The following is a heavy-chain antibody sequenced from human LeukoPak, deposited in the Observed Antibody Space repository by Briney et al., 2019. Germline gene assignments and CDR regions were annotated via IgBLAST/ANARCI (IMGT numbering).Heavy chain of an antibody. D-gene: IGHD6-19*01. CDR3: ARQKGIAVAGVYYYYMDV. J-gene: IGHJ6*03. CDR1: GFTFSSYG. CDR2: LSGSGGST. Sequence: GGSLRLSCAASGFTFSSYGMSWARQAPGKGLEWVSALSGSGGSTYYADFVKGRFTISRDNSKNSLYLQMNSLRTEDTALYYCARQKGIAVAGVYYYYMDVWGKGTTVTVSS. V-gene: IGHV3-23*01.